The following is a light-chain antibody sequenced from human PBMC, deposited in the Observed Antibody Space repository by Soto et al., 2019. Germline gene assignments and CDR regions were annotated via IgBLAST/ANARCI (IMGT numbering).Light chain of an antibody. V-gene: IGKV3-20*01. CDR3: QQYGVT. Sequence: EIVLTQSPGTLSLSPGERATLSCRASQSVSSSYLAWYQQKPGQAPRLLIYGASSRATGIPDRFSGSGSGTDFTLTISRLEPVDFAVYYCQQYGVTFGQGTKVEIK. CDR1: QSVSSSY. CDR2: GAS. J-gene: IGKJ1*01.